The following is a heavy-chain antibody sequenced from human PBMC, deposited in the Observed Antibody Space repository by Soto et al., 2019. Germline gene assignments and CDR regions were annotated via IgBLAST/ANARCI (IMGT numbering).Heavy chain of an antibody. CDR3: ARGGHVVVVTAALDY. D-gene: IGHD2-21*02. CDR2: VNPSGGHT. V-gene: IGHV1-46*01. CDR1: GDTFTDYY. Sequence: QVQLMQSGAEVKKPGASVKVSCKASGDTFTDYYIHWVRQAPGQGLEWMGTVNPSGGHTTYAQHFRGRLTMTRATSTSTLYMELTSLTSDDTAIYYCARGGHVVVVTAALDYWGQGTLVTVSS. J-gene: IGHJ4*02.